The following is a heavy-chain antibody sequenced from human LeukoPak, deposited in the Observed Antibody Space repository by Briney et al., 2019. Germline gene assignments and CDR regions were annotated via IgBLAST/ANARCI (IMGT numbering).Heavy chain of an antibody. CDR3: ARGGSGSYFSWLDP. CDR2: INPNSGGT. V-gene: IGHV1-2*02. CDR1: GYTFNSYE. J-gene: IGHJ5*02. D-gene: IGHD3-10*01. Sequence: GASVKVSCKASGYTFNSYEINWLRQATGQRLEWMGWINPNSGGTNYAQKFQGRVTMTRDTSISTAYMELSRLRSDDTAVYYCARGGSGSYFSWLDPWGQGTLVTVSS.